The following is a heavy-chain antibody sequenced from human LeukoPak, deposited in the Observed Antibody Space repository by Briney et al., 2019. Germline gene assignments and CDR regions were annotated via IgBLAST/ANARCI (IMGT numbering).Heavy chain of an antibody. CDR2: INPDSGGT. V-gene: IGHV1-2*02. J-gene: IGHJ4*02. D-gene: IGHD3-3*01. CDR3: ARDQWGDFWKGVRYYFDY. Sequence: ASVRVSCKASGYTFIGYYMHWVRQAPGQGVEWMGWINPDSGGTNYAQKFQGRVTMTRDTSISTVYMELTWLRSDDTAVYYCARDQWGDFWKGVRYYFDYWGQGTLVTVSS. CDR1: GYTFIGYY.